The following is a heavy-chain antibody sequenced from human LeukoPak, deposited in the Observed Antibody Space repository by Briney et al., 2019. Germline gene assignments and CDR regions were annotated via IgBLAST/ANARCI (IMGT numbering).Heavy chain of an antibody. CDR3: ARGNYGGYYYYYYMDV. Sequence: GESLKISCKGSGYSFTNYWIGWVRQMPGKGLKWMGIIYPGDSDARYSPSFQGQVTISADKAISTAYLQWSSLKASDTAMYYCARGNYGGYYYYYYMDVWGKGTTVTISS. CDR1: GYSFTNYW. D-gene: IGHD4-23*01. J-gene: IGHJ6*03. CDR2: IYPGDSDA. V-gene: IGHV5-51*01.